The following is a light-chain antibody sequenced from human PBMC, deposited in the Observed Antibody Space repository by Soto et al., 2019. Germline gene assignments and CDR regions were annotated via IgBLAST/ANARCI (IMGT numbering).Light chain of an antibody. V-gene: IGKV3-15*01. CDR2: GAS. J-gene: IGKJ1*01. Sequence: EVVMTQSPATLSVSPGERATLSCRASQSVRSNLAWYQQEPGQAPRLLIYGASTRATAIPARFSGSGSDTEFTLTISSLQPEDFATYYCQQSYSTPQTFGQGTKVEIK. CDR3: QQSYSTPQT. CDR1: QSVRSN.